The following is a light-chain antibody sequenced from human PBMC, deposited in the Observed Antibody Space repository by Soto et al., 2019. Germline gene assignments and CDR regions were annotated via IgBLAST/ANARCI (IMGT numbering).Light chain of an antibody. J-gene: IGLJ1*01. CDR2: DVG. Sequence: QCGLTQPASVAASPVKTITISCTGPSSDVGGYDFVFWYQHQPGNAPRLMIYDVGHRRSGVSYRFSASKSGLTASLSISGLLAADEAVYYSSSSACISTYVFGPGTKVTVL. CDR1: SSDVGGYDF. CDR3: SSSACISTYV. V-gene: IGLV2-14*03.